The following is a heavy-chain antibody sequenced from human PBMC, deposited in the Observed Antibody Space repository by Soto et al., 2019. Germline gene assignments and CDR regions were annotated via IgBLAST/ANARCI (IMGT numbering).Heavy chain of an antibody. J-gene: IGHJ4*02. D-gene: IGHD1-26*01. CDR2: IYYSGST. CDR1: GGSLSSSSYY. CDR3: ARQKLREATNFDY. V-gene: IGHV4-39*01. Sequence: PSDTLSLTCTVSGGSLSSSSYYRGWIRQPPGKGLEWIGSIYYSGSTYYNPSLKSRVTISVDTSKNQFSLKLSSVTAADTAVYYCARQKLREATNFDYWGQGTLVTVSS.